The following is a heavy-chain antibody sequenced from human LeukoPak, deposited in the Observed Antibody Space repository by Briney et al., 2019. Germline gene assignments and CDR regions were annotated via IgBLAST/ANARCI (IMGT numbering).Heavy chain of an antibody. CDR3: ARDTGDNFDY. J-gene: IGHJ4*02. Sequence: PGGSLRLSCAAFGFTFRYYWMAWVRQAPGKGLEWVANIKQDASEKYYVDSVRGRFTITRDNAKNSVYLQMNSLRAEDTALYYCARDTGDNFDYGGRGTLVTVFS. V-gene: IGHV3-7*01. CDR2: IKQDASEK. CDR1: GFTFRYYW. D-gene: IGHD2-21*02.